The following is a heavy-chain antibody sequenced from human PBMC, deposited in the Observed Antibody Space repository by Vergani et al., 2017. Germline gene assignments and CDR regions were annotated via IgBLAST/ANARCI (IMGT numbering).Heavy chain of an antibody. CDR2: IYTSGST. CDR3: ARDGGEYDKDALDV. CDR1: GDSISSYY. Sequence: QVQLQESGPGLVKPSQTLSLTCSVSGDSISSYYWSWIRQPAGKGLEWIGRIYTSGSTNYNPSLKSRVTMSVDTSKNQFSLKLTSVTAADTAVYYCARDGGEYDKDALDVWGQGTKVTVTS. J-gene: IGHJ3*01. V-gene: IGHV4-4*07. D-gene: IGHD2-21*01.